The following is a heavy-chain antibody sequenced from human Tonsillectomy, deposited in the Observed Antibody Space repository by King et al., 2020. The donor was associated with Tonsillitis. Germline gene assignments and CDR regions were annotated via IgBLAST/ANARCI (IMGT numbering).Heavy chain of an antibody. V-gene: IGHV3-30*04. CDR1: GFTFSSYA. CDR3: ARWGGIVLMEGMDV. D-gene: IGHD2-8*01. Sequence: VQLVESGGGVVQPGRSLRLSGAASGFTFSSYARHWVRQAPGKGREWVAVRSYDGSNKNYADSVKGRFTNSRDNSKNKLYLQMNSLRAEDTAVYYCARWGGIVLMEGMDVSGQGTTVTVSS. J-gene: IGHJ6*02. CDR2: RSYDGSNK.